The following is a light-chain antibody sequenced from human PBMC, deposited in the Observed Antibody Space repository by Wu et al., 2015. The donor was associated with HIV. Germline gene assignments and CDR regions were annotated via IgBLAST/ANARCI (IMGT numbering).Light chain of an antibody. Sequence: DIQMTQSPSTLSASVGDRVTITCRASQSIRSWLAWFQQRPGKAPKLLIYEASRLESGVPSRFSGSESGTEFTLTISSLQPDDFATXYCQQXDKYPWTFGRGDQGGD. CDR1: QSIRSW. J-gene: IGKJ1*01. CDR3: QQXDKYPWT. V-gene: IGKV1-5*03. CDR2: EAS.